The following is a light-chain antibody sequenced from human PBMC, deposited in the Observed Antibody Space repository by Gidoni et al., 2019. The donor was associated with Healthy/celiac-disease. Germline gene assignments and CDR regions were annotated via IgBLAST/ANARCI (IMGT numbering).Light chain of an antibody. CDR2: SNN. Sequence: QSVLTHPPSASGPPGQRVTIPCSGSSSNIGSNTVNWYQQLPGTAPKLLIYSNNQRPSGVPDRFSGSKSGTSASLAISGLQSEDEADYYCAAWDDSLNGVVFGGGTKLTVL. CDR3: AAWDDSLNGVV. J-gene: IGLJ2*01. V-gene: IGLV1-44*01. CDR1: SSNIGSNT.